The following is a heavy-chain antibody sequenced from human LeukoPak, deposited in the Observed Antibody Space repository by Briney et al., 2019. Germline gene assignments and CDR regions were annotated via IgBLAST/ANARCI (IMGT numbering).Heavy chain of an antibody. D-gene: IGHD3/OR15-3a*01. Sequence: ESGPTLVNPTQPLTLTCTVSGFSLSTSGMCVSWIRQPPGKALEWLARIDWDDDKYYSTSLKTRLTTSKDTSKNQVVLTMTNMDPVDTATYYCARIPPHFVDLVDVWGQGTTVTVSS. CDR1: GFSLSTSGMC. CDR3: ARIPPHFVDLVDV. J-gene: IGHJ6*02. V-gene: IGHV2-70*11. CDR2: IDWDDDK.